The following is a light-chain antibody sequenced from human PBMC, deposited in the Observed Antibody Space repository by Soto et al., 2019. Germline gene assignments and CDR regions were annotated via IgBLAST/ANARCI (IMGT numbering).Light chain of an antibody. J-gene: IGKJ1*01. V-gene: IGKV1-39*01. CDR1: QSSSSY. Sequence: DILLSQSPSTLSASVRDRVTLSCRARQSSSSYLNWYQQKPGKAPKLLIYAASSWQSGVPSRFSGRGSGTDFTLTISSLQPEDFATYYCQQSDSTPPTFGQGTKVDIK. CDR2: AAS. CDR3: QQSDSTPPT.